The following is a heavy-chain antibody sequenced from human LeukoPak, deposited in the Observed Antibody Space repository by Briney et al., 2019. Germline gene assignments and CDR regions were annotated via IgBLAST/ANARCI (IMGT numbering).Heavy chain of an antibody. J-gene: IGHJ4*02. V-gene: IGHV3-30*02. CDR1: GFTFSSYG. D-gene: IGHD6-19*01. CDR2: IRYDGSNK. Sequence: TGGSLRLSCAASGFTFSSYGMHWVRQAPGKGLEWVAFIRYDGSNKYYADSVKGRFTISGDNSKNTLYLQMNSLRAEDTAVYYCAKDDEYSSGWYGDFDYWGQGTLVTVSS. CDR3: AKDDEYSSGWYGDFDY.